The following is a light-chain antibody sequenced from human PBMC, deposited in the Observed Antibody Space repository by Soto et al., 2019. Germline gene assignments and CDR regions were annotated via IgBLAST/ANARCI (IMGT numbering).Light chain of an antibody. J-gene: IGKJ3*01. CDR3: QQRSNWPLFT. CDR2: DAS. Sequence: EIVLTQSPATLSLSPGERANLSCRASQSVSRYLAWYQQKPGQAPRLLIYDASNRATGIPARFSGSGSGTDFTITISSREPEDFAVYYCQQRSNWPLFTFGPGTKVDIK. CDR1: QSVSRY. V-gene: IGKV3-11*01.